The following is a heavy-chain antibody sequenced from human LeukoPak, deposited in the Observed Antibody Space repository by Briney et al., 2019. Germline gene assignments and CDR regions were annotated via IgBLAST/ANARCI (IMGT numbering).Heavy chain of an antibody. J-gene: IGHJ4*02. V-gene: IGHV3-15*01. CDR1: GXTFSDHY. CDR2: IISTTDGGTT. CDR3: SSGRYCSGGSCYSLGY. D-gene: IGHD2-15*01. Sequence: GGSLRLSCAASGXTFSDHYMDWVRQAPGKGLEWVVRIISTTDGGTTDYAAPVKGRFTISRDDSKNTLYLQMNSLKTEDTAVYYCSSGRYCSGGSCYSLGYWGQGTLVTVSS.